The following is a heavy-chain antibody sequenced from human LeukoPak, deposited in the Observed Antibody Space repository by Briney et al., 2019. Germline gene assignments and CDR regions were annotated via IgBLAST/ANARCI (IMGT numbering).Heavy chain of an antibody. J-gene: IGHJ3*02. Sequence: GGSLRLSCAASGFTFSSYWMHWVRQAPGKGLVWVSRINSDGSCTSYADSVKGRFTISRDNAKNTLYLQMNSLRAEDTAVYYCARDWGYYDSSGYYYVRRNDAFDIWGQGTMVTVSS. V-gene: IGHV3-74*01. D-gene: IGHD3-22*01. CDR2: INSDGSCT. CDR3: ARDWGYYDSSGYYYVRRNDAFDI. CDR1: GFTFSSYW.